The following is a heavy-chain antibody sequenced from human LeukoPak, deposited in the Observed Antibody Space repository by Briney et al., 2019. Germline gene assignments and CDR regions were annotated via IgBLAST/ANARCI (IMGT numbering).Heavy chain of an antibody. Sequence: PGGSLRLSCAASGFMFKTYWMTWVRQAPGKGLEWVANIKPDGSETYYVDSVKGRFPISRDNTKNLLYLQMNSLRGEDAAVYFCGGFGYEAAVDLWGQGTLVTVSS. CDR2: IKPDGSET. J-gene: IGHJ4*02. V-gene: IGHV3-7*01. D-gene: IGHD6-13*01. CDR1: GFMFKTYW. CDR3: GGFGYEAAVDL.